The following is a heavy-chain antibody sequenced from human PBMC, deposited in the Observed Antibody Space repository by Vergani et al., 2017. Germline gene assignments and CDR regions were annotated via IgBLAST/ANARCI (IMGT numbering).Heavy chain of an antibody. D-gene: IGHD5-18*01. CDR3: ARLSGPAIQLWLRVAFDI. Sequence: QLQLQESGPGLVKPSETLSLTCTVSGGSISSSSYYWGWIRQPPGKGLEWIGSIYYSGSTYYNPSLKSRVTISVDTSKNQFALKLSSVTAADTAVYYCARLSGPAIQLWLRVAFDIWGQGTMVTVSS. V-gene: IGHV4-39*01. CDR1: GGSISSSSYY. J-gene: IGHJ3*02. CDR2: IYYSGST.